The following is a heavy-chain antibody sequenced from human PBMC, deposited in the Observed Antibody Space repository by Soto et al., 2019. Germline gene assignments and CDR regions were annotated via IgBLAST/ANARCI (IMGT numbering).Heavy chain of an antibody. Sequence: QVQLVQSGAEVKKPGSSVKVSCKASGGTFSSYAISWVRQAPGQGLEWMGGIIPIFGTANYAQKFQGRVTITADESTSTAYSELSSLRSEDTVVYYCARGGSYCSGGSFYDSYYFAYWGQGTLVTVSS. V-gene: IGHV1-69*01. CDR3: ARGGSYCSGGSFYDSYYFAY. D-gene: IGHD2-15*01. CDR2: IIPIFGTA. CDR1: GGTFSSYA. J-gene: IGHJ4*02.